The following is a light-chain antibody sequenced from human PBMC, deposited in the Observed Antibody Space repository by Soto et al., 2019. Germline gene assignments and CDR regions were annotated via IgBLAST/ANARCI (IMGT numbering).Light chain of an antibody. CDR1: SSDVGGYNY. Sequence: QSALTQAASVSGSPGQSITISCTGTSSDVGGYNYVSWYQQFPGKVPKLLIYNVSNRPSGVSNRFSGSKSGNTASLTISGLQAEDEADYFCTSSTSGSLYVFVTGTKVTVL. J-gene: IGLJ1*01. CDR2: NVS. V-gene: IGLV2-14*01. CDR3: TSSTSGSLYV.